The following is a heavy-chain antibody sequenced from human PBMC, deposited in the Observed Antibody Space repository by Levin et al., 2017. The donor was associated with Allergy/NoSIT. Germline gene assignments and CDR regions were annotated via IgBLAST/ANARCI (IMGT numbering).Heavy chain of an antibody. J-gene: IGHJ6*02. CDR2: ISYDGSNK. Sequence: PSGGSLRLSCAASGFTFSSYGMHWVRQAPGKGLEWVAVISYDGSNKYYADSVKGRFTISRDNSKNTLYLQMNSLRAEDTAVYYCAKEGPGPETYYDFWSGYYTWVEQRRYGMDVWGQGTTVTVSS. D-gene: IGHD3-3*01. CDR1: GFTFSSYG. CDR3: AKEGPGPETYYDFWSGYYTWVEQRRYGMDV. V-gene: IGHV3-30*18.